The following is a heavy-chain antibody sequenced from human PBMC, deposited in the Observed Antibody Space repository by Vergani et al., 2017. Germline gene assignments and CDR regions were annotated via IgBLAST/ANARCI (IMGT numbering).Heavy chain of an antibody. Sequence: QVQLPESGPGLVKPSQTLSLTCTVSGGSLSSGDYYWGWIRQPPGKGLEWIGSIYHSGSTYYNPSLKSRVTISVDTSKNQFSLKLSSVTAADTAVYYCARIGYCSGTTCYGIDYWGQGTLVTVSS. V-gene: IGHV4-38-2*02. J-gene: IGHJ4*02. CDR3: ARIGYCSGTTCYGIDY. D-gene: IGHD2-2*01. CDR1: GGSLSSGDYY. CDR2: IYHSGST.